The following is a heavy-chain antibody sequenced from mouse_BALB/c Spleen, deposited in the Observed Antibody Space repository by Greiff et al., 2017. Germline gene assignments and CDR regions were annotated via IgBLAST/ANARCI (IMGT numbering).Heavy chain of an antibody. Sequence: VQLKESGAELVRSGASVKLSCTASGFNIKDYYMHWVKQRPEQGLEWIGWIDPENGDTEYAPKFQGKATMTADTSSNTAYLQLSSLTSEDTAVYYCNAWGTRSYYFDYWGQGTTLTVSS. CDR3: NAWGTRSYYFDY. CDR2: IDPENGDT. CDR1: GFNIKDYY. D-gene: IGHD3-3*01. J-gene: IGHJ2*01. V-gene: IGHV14-4*02.